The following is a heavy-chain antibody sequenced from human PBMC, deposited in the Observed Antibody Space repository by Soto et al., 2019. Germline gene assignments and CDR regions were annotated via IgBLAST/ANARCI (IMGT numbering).Heavy chain of an antibody. Sequence: QVQLVQSGAEVKNPGASVTVSCRASGYTFTSYYIHWVRQAPGQGLEWMAIINPNGGSTNYAQRLQGRVTVTRDTSTSIVYMELSSRRSEDTAVYYCSRGLGSGDYWGQGTLVTVSS. J-gene: IGHJ4*02. CDR3: SRGLGSGDY. CDR1: GYTFTSYY. V-gene: IGHV1-46*03. CDR2: INPNGGST. D-gene: IGHD3-10*01.